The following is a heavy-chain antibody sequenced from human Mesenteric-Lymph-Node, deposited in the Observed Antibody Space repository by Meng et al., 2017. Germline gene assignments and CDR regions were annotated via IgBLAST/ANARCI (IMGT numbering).Heavy chain of an antibody. Sequence: GESLKISCKTSGYSFTSYWIGWVRQMPGKGLEWMGLIDPGDSDTRYSPSFQGQVIISADRSISTAYLQWSSLKASDTAMYYCARQSLEYYYDSSGYVLDYWGQGTLVTVSS. V-gene: IGHV5-51*01. J-gene: IGHJ4*02. D-gene: IGHD3-22*01. CDR1: GYSFTSYW. CDR2: IDPGDSDT. CDR3: ARQSLEYYYDSSGYVLDY.